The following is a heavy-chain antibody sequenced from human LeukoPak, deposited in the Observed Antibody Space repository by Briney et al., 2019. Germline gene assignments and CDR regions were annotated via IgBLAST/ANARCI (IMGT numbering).Heavy chain of an antibody. CDR2: INSDGSST. CDR1: GFTFSSYW. Sequence: PGGSLRLSCAASGFTFSSYWMHWVRQAPGKGLVWVSRINSDGSSTSYADSVKGRFTISRDNAKNTLYLQMNSLRAEDTAVCYCARPMSVVPAAYDYWGQGTLVTVSS. D-gene: IGHD2-2*01. J-gene: IGHJ4*02. CDR3: ARPMSVVPAAYDY. V-gene: IGHV3-74*01.